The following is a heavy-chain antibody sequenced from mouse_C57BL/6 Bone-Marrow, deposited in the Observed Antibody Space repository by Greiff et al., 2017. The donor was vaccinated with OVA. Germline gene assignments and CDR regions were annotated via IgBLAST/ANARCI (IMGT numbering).Heavy chain of an antibody. D-gene: IGHD3-2*02. J-gene: IGHJ2*01. CDR3: ARGTAQATRYFDY. CDR1: GYTFTSYG. Sequence: VKLVESGAELARPGASVKLSCKASGYTFTSYGISWVKQRTGQGLEWIGEIYPRSGNTYYNEKFKGKATLTADKSSSTAYMELRSLTSEDSAVYFCARGTAQATRYFDYWGQGTTLTVSS. CDR2: IYPRSGNT. V-gene: IGHV1-81*01.